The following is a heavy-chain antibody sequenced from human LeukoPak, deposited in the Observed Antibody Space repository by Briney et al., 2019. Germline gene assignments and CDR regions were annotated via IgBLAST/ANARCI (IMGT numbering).Heavy chain of an antibody. Sequence: GESLKISCKGSGYSFTTYWIGWVRQMPGKGLEWMGIIYPGDSDTRYSPSFQGQVTMSADKSISTAYLQWSSLKASDTAMYYCARIPHYDFRLGSFLFDYWGQGTLVTVSS. V-gene: IGHV5-51*01. D-gene: IGHD3-3*01. CDR2: IYPGDSDT. J-gene: IGHJ4*02. CDR1: GYSFTTYW. CDR3: ARIPHYDFRLGSFLFDY.